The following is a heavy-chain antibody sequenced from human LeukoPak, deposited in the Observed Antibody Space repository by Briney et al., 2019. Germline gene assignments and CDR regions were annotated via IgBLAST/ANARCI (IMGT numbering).Heavy chain of an antibody. V-gene: IGHV3-9*01. CDR3: AKDGGGSPHYYYYYGMDV. CDR2: ISWNSGSI. D-gene: IGHD1-26*01. CDR1: GFTFDDYA. J-gene: IGHJ6*02. Sequence: PGGSLRLSCAASGFTFDDYAMHWVRQAPGKGLEWVSGISWNSGSIGYADSVKGRFTISRDNAKKSLYLQMNSLRAEDTALYYCAKDGGGSPHYYYYYGMDVWGQGTTVTVSS.